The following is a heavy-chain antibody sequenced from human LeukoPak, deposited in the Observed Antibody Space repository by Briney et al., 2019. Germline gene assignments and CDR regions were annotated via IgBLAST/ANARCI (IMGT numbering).Heavy chain of an antibody. V-gene: IGHV4-59*05. CDR1: GFTFSTYSMN. Sequence: GSLRLSCAASGFTFSTYSMNWVRQAPGKGLEWIGSIYYSGSTYYNPSLKSRVTISVDTPKNQFSLKLRFVTAADTAVYYCARHPRWYSSGWLYYFDSWGQGTLVTVSS. J-gene: IGHJ4*02. D-gene: IGHD6-19*01. CDR2: IYYSGST. CDR3: ARHPRWYSSGWLYYFDS.